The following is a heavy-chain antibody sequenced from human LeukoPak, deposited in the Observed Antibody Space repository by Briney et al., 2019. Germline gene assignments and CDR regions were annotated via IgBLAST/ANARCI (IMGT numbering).Heavy chain of an antibody. CDR3: ARGDWGIVVVVAASAAFDI. CDR1: GFTFSSYA. Sequence: GRSLRLSCAASGFTFSSYAMHWVRRAPGKGLEWVAVISYDGSNKYYADSVKGRFTISRDNSKNTLYLQMNSLRAEDTAVYYCARGDWGIVVVVAASAAFDIWGQGTMVTVSS. D-gene: IGHD2-15*01. CDR2: ISYDGSNK. J-gene: IGHJ3*02. V-gene: IGHV3-30*04.